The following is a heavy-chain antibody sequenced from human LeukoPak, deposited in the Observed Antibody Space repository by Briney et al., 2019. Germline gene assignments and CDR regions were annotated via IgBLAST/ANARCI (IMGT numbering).Heavy chain of an antibody. CDR1: GFTFSSYG. CDR3: AKDPYCSSSSCYTWWFDP. V-gene: IGHV3-30*02. J-gene: IGHJ5*02. D-gene: IGHD2-2*02. Sequence: PGGSLRLSCAASGFTFSSYGMHWVRQAPGKGLEWVAFIQYDGSTKYYADSVKGRFTISRDNSKNTLYLQMNSLRAVDTAVYYCAKDPYCSSSSCYTWWFDPWGQGTLVTVSA. CDR2: IQYDGSTK.